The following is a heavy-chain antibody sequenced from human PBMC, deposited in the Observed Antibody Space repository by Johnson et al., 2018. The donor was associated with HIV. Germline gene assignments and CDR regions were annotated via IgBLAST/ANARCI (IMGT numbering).Heavy chain of an antibody. D-gene: IGHD3/OR15-3a*01. J-gene: IGHJ3*01. CDR1: GLTFSSYG. CDR3: AKDKFMFLDNPVDAFDV. CDR2: ISGSGGST. Sequence: VQLVESGGGLVQPGGSLRLSCAASGLTFSSYGMSWVRQAPGKGLEWVSAISGSGGSTYYADSVKGLSTISRDNSNNTLFLQMNSLRADDTGVYYCAKDKFMFLDNPVDAFDVWGQGTMVTFSS. V-gene: IGHV3-23*04.